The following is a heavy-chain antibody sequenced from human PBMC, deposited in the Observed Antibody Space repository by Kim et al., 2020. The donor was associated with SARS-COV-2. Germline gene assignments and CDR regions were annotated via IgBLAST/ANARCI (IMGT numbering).Heavy chain of an antibody. CDR1: GFSLSTRGMC. CDR3: ARIRGSGTTRSQSYHYYMDI. J-gene: IGHJ6*03. V-gene: IGHV2-70*11. D-gene: IGHD1-7*01. CDR2: IDWDDDK. Sequence: SGPTLVKPTQTLTLTCTFSGFSLSTRGMCVSWIRQPPGKALEWLARIDWDDDKYYNTSLKTRLTISKDTSKNQVVLTMTNMDPVDTATYYCARIRGSGTTRSQSYHYYMDIWGNGTTVTVSS.